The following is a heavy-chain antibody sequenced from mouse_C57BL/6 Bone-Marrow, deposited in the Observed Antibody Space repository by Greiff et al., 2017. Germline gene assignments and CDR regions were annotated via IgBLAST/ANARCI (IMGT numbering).Heavy chain of an antibody. V-gene: IGHV3-6*01. Sequence: EVKLMESGPGLVQPSQSLSLTCSFTGYSIPSGYYWNWIRPFPGNKLEWMGYISYDGSNNYNPSLKNRISITRDTSKNQFFLKLNSLTTEDTATYYCARDPLYGKCDYWGQGTTLTVSA. J-gene: IGHJ2*01. CDR2: ISYDGSN. CDR1: GYSIPSGYY. CDR3: ARDPLYGKCDY. D-gene: IGHD1-1*01.